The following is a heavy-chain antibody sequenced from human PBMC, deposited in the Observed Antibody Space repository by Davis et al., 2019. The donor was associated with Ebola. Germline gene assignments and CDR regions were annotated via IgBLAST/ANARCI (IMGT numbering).Heavy chain of an antibody. J-gene: IGHJ4*02. D-gene: IGHD5-24*01. CDR1: GFTFDDYA. CDR3: AKASGRLQLNYFDY. Sequence: GGSLRLSCAASGFTFDDYAMHWVRQAPGKGLEWVSGISWNSGSIGYADSVKGRFTISRDNAKNSLYLQMNSLRAEDTALYYCAKASGRLQLNYFDYWGQGTLVTVSS. CDR2: ISWNSGSI. V-gene: IGHV3-9*01.